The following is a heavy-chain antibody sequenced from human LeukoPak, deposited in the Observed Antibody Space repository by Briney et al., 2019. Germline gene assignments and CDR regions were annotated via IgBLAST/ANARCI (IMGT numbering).Heavy chain of an antibody. CDR3: ARDRSPPRMVTPNGPAY. CDR2: ISYDGSKK. D-gene: IGHD2-21*02. J-gene: IGHJ4*02. Sequence: PGRSLRLSCAASGFTFSSYAMHWVRQAPGKGLEWVAVISYDGSKKYYADSVKGRFTISRDHSKNTLYLQMNSLRAEDTAVYYCARDRSPPRMVTPNGPAYWGQETLVSVFS. CDR1: GFTFSSYA. V-gene: IGHV3-30*04.